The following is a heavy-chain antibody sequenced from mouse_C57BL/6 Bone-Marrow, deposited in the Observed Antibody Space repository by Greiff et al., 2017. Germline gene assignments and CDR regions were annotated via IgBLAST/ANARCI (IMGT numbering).Heavy chain of an antibody. CDR2: IYPGDGDT. Sequence: VQLQQSGPELVKPGASVKISCKASGYAFSSSWMNWVKQRPGKGLEWIGRIYPGDGDTNYNGKFKGKATLTADKSSSTAYMQLSSLTSEDSAVYFCARDGDSNYLDYWGQGTTLTVSS. CDR1: GYAFSSSW. CDR3: ARDGDSNYLDY. D-gene: IGHD2-5*01. J-gene: IGHJ2*01. V-gene: IGHV1-82*01.